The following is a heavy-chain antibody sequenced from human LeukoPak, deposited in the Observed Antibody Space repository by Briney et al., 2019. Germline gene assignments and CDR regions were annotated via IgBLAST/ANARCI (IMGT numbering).Heavy chain of an antibody. CDR3: ARSFGESYFDY. V-gene: IGHV4-31*03. CDR1: GGSLTSGGYF. Sequence: PSQTQSLTCTVSGGSLTSGGYFWSWIRQHPGKGLEWIGYISYSGNTYYNPSLKSRLTISVDTSKNQFSLKLSSVTAADTAVYYCARSFGESYFDYWGQGILVTVSS. D-gene: IGHD3-10*01. CDR2: ISYSGNT. J-gene: IGHJ4*02.